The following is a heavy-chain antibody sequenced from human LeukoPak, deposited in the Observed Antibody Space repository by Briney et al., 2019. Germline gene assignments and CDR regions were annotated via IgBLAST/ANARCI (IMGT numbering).Heavy chain of an antibody. CDR2: IYYSGST. J-gene: IGHJ5*02. CDR3: ARDGLLRITGTTRTGFDP. CDR1: GGSISSYY. V-gene: IGHV4-59*01. Sequence: SETLSLTCTVSGGSISSYYWSWIRQPPGKGLEWIGYIYYSGSTNYNPSLKSRVTISVDTSKNQFSLKLSSVTAADTAVYYCARDGLLRITGTTRTGFDPWGQGTLVTVSS. D-gene: IGHD1-7*01.